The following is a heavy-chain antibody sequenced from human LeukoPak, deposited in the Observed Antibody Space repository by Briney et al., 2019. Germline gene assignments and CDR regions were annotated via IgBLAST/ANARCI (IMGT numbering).Heavy chain of an antibody. CDR1: GFTLSNYW. CDR3: ARYGNGAWLAHYSFEI. J-gene: IGHJ3*02. V-gene: IGHV3-7*01. CDR2: INQSESEK. Sequence: GGSLRLSCAASGFTLSNYWMSWVRQAPGKGLEWVANINQSESEKYFVDSVKGRFAISRDNAKNSLYLQMNSLRAEDTAVYYCARYGNGAWLAHYSFEIWGQGTMVTVSS. D-gene: IGHD6-19*01.